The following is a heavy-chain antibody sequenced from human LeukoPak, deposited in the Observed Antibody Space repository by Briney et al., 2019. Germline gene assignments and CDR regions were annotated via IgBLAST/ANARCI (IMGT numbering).Heavy chain of an antibody. CDR3: AKVGFGELLPDY. CDR2: ISYDGSNK. CDR1: GFTFSTHG. J-gene: IGHJ4*02. D-gene: IGHD3-10*01. V-gene: IGHV3-30*18. Sequence: PGGSLRLSCAASGFTFSTHGMHWVRQAPGKGLEWVAVISYDGSNKYYGDSVKGRFTISRDNSKNTLYLQMNSLRAEDTAVYYCAKVGFGELLPDYWGQGTLVTVSS.